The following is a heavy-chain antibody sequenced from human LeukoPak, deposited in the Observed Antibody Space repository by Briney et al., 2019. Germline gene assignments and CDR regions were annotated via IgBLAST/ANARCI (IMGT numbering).Heavy chain of an antibody. Sequence: GGSLRLSCAASGFTFSSYGMHWVRQAPGKGLEWVAVISYDGSNKYYADSVKGRFTISRDNSKNTLYLQMNSLRAEDTAVYYCAKDSGSAVLVATSGSSFDYWGQGTLVTVSS. V-gene: IGHV3-30*18. CDR2: ISYDGSNK. CDR1: GFTFSSYG. D-gene: IGHD5-12*01. J-gene: IGHJ4*02. CDR3: AKDSGSAVLVATSGSSFDY.